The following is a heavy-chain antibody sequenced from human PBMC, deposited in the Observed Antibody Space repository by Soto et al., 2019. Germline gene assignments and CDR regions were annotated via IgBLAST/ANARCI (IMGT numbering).Heavy chain of an antibody. J-gene: IGHJ4*02. CDR3: ARQNRRSSFFGGDPDY. V-gene: IGHV3-30-3*01. CDR1: VFTFSSYA. Sequence: PGGSLRLSCAASVFTFSSYAMHWVRQAPGKGLEWVAVISYDGSNKYYADSVKGRFTISRDNSKNTLYLQMNSLRAEDTALYFCARQNRRSSFFGGDPDYWGQGTLVTVSS. CDR2: ISYDGSNK. D-gene: IGHD6-6*01.